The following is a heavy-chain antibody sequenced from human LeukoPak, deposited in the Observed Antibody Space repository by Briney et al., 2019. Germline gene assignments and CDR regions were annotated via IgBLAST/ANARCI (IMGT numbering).Heavy chain of an antibody. CDR1: GDSVSSNSAA. Sequence: SQTLSLTCAVYGDSVSSNSAAWNWIRQSPSRGLEWLGRTYYRSKWYNDYAVSVKSRITINPDTSKNQFSLQLNSVTPEDTAVYYCVRDDGIGLDAFDVWSPGTMVTVSS. CDR3: VRDDGIGLDAFDV. J-gene: IGHJ3*01. D-gene: IGHD1-14*01. V-gene: IGHV6-1*01. CDR2: TYYRSKWYN.